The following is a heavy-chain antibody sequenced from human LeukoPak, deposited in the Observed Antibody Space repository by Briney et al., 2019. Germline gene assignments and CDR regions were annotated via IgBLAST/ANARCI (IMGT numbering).Heavy chain of an antibody. CDR1: GFTFSSYA. D-gene: IGHD2-15*01. Sequence: WGSLRLSCAASGFTFSSYAMTWVRQGPGQGLEWVSTISNGGGSTYYADSVEGRFTISRDNSRNTLYLQMNSLRAEDTAVYYCAKDRWGGGGSGGGDYWGQGTLVTVSP. J-gene: IGHJ4*02. CDR3: AKDRWGGGGSGGGDY. V-gene: IGHV3-23*01. CDR2: ISNGGGST.